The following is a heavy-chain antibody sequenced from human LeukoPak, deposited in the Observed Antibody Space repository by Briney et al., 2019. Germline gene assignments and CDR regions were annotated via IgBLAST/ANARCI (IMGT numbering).Heavy chain of an antibody. J-gene: IGHJ4*02. V-gene: IGHV1-2*06. CDR3: AGDYCSSTSCLFDY. CDR1: GYTFTGYH. D-gene: IGHD2-2*01. Sequence: ASVTVSCKASGYTFTGYHIHWVRQAPGQGLEWMGRINPNSGDTNYAQKFQGRVTMTRDTSISTAYMELSRLRSDDTAVYYCAGDYCSSTSCLFDYWGQGTLVTVSS. CDR2: INPNSGDT.